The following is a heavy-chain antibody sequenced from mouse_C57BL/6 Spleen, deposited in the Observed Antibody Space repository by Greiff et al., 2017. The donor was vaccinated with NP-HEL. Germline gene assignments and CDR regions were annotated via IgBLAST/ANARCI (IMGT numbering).Heavy chain of an antibody. J-gene: IGHJ1*03. D-gene: IGHD1-1*01. V-gene: IGHV5-15*01. CDR1: GFTFSDYG. CDR3: ARRGYYGSSFWYFDV. CDR2: ISNLAYSI. Sequence: EVKLVESGGGLVQPGGSLKLSCAASGFTFSDYGMAWVRQAPRKGPEWVAFISNLAYSIYYADTVTGRFTISRENAKNTLYLEMSSLRSEDTAMYYGARRGYYGSSFWYFDVWGTGTTVTVSS.